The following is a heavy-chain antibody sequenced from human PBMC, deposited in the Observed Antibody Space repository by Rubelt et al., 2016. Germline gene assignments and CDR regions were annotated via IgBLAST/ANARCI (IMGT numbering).Heavy chain of an antibody. Sequence: GGGLVQPGGSLRLSCAASEFTLSGYWMSWVRQAPGKGLEWVANIKKDGTAKYYVDSVKGRFTISRDNAKNSLYLQMNSLRAEDTAVYYCARGRYTYGYAFDYWGQGTLVTVSS. CDR2: IKKDGTAK. D-gene: IGHD5-18*01. J-gene: IGHJ4*02. CDR3: ARGRYTYGYAFDY. V-gene: IGHV3-7*05. CDR1: EFTLSGYW.